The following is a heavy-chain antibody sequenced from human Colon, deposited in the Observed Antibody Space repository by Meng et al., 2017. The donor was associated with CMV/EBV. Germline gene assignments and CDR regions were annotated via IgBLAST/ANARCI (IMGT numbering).Heavy chain of an antibody. J-gene: IGHJ4*02. CDR3: AITTASMVRGVISALDY. CDR1: GGTFSSYA. D-gene: IGHD3-10*01. V-gene: IGHV1-69*05. CDR2: IIPIFGTA. Sequence: SVKVSCKASGGTFSSYAISWVRQAPGQGLEWMGGIIPIFGTANYAQKFQGRVTITTDESTSTAYMELSSLRSEDTAVYYCAITTASMVRGVISALDYWGQGTLVTVSS.